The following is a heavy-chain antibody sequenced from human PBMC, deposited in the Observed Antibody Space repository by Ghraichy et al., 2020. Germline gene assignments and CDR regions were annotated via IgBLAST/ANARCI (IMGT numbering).Heavy chain of an antibody. CDR2: ISSDGSTT. D-gene: IGHD2-8*01. CDR3: ARVYGYIDY. J-gene: IGHJ4*02. V-gene: IGHV3-74*01. Sequence: GGSLRLSCAASGFTFSTYWMHWVRQAPGKGLVWVSRISSDGSTTTYADSVKGRFTISRDNAKNTLYLQMNSLRADDTAVYYCARVYGYIDYWGQGTLVTVSS. CDR1: GFTFSTYW.